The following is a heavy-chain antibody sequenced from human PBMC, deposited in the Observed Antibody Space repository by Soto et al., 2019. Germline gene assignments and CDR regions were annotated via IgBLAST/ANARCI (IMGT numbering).Heavy chain of an antibody. Sequence: SETLSLTCTVSGGSISSYYWSWIRQPPGKGLEWIGYIYYSGSTNYNPSLKSRVTISVDTSKNQFSLKLSSVTAADTAVYYCASLGGIAAAEEDVWGQGTTVTVSS. V-gene: IGHV4-59*01. CDR3: ASLGGIAAAEEDV. D-gene: IGHD6-13*01. J-gene: IGHJ6*02. CDR2: IYYSGST. CDR1: GGSISSYY.